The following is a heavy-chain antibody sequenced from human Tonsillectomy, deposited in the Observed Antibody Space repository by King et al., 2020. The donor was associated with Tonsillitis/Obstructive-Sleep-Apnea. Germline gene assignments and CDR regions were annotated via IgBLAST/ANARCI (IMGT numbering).Heavy chain of an antibody. CDR1: GYSLTELS. J-gene: IGHJ3*02. Sequence: VQLVQSGAEVKKPGASVKVSCKVSGYSLTELSMHWVRQAPGKGLEWMGAFDPEDTERIYAQKFQGRVTMTEDTSTDTAYMELSSLRSEDTAVDYCETDQFSGSGAFDIWGQGTMVSVSS. CDR3: ETDQFSGSGAFDI. D-gene: IGHD1-26*01. V-gene: IGHV1-24*01. CDR2: FDPEDTER.